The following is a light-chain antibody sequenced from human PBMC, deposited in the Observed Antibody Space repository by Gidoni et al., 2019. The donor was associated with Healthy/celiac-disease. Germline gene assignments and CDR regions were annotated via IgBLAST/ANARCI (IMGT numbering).Light chain of an antibody. J-gene: IGLJ2*01. V-gene: IGLV3-9*01. CDR2: RDS. Sequence: SYELTQPLPVSVALGQTARITCGGNNIGSKNVHWYQQKPGQAPVLVIYRDSNRPSGIPERFSGSNSGNTATLTISRARAGDEADYYCQVWDSYVVFGGGTKLTVL. CDR1: NIGSKN. CDR3: QVWDSYVV.